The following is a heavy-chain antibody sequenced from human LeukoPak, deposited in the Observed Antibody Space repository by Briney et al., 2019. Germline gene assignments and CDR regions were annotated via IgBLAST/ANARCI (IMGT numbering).Heavy chain of an antibody. V-gene: IGHV3-74*01. CDR2: INEDGSRT. CDR3: ARAPYYNGMDV. Sequence: PGGSLRLSCAASGFTFSSYWMHWVRRAPGKGLVWVSHINEDGSRTDYADSVKGRFTMSRDNAKNTLYLQMNSLRGEDTAVYYCARAPYYNGMDVWGQGTTVTVSS. CDR1: GFTFSSYW. J-gene: IGHJ6*02.